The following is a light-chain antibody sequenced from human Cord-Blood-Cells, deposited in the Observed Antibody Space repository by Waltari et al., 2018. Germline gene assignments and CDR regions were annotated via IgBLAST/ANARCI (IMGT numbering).Light chain of an antibody. V-gene: IGKV3-20*01. J-gene: IGKJ1*01. CDR2: GAS. Sequence: EIVLSQSPGPPSVSQGDSTTFSCRASQSVSSSYLAWYQQKPGQAPRLLIYGASSRATGIPDRFSGSGSGTDFTLTISRLEPEDFAVYYCQQYGSSPRTFGQGTKVEIK. CDR3: QQYGSSPRT. CDR1: QSVSSSY.